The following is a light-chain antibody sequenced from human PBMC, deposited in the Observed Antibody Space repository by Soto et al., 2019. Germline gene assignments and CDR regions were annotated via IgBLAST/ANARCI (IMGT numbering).Light chain of an antibody. J-gene: IGKJ1*01. CDR3: QQRDSYPRT. V-gene: IGKV1-9*01. CDR2: GAS. Sequence: DIQLAQSPSFLSASVGDRVTITCRASQGISSYLAWYQQKPGKAPKLLIYGASTLQSGVPSRFRGSGSGTEFTLTISSLQPKDFATYYCQQRDSYPRTFGQGTKVEL. CDR1: QGISSY.